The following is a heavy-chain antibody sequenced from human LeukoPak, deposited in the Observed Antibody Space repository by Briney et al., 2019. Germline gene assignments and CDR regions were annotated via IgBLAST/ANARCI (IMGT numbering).Heavy chain of an antibody. Sequence: TTSEALSLTCTVSGGSISSYYWSWIRQPPGKGLEWIGYIYYSGSTNYNPSPKSRVTISVDTSKNQFSLKLSSVTAADTAVYYCARGVDYGDDNWFDPWGQGTLVTVSS. CDR2: IYYSGST. CDR1: GGSISSYY. V-gene: IGHV4-59*01. CDR3: ARGVDYGDDNWFDP. D-gene: IGHD4-17*01. J-gene: IGHJ5*02.